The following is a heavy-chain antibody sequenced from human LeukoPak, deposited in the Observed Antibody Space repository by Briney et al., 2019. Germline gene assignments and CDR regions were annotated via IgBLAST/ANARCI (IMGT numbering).Heavy chain of an antibody. CDR1: GFTFSNSG. V-gene: IGHV3-30*03. J-gene: IGHJ3*02. Sequence: GGSLRLSCAASGFTFSNSGMLWVRQAPGKGLEWVAYTLFDGISTYYADSVKGRFTISRDNAKNSLYLQMNSLRAEDTAVYYCARAKRNGFDIWGQGTMVTVSS. CDR3: ARAKRNGFDI. CDR2: TLFDGIST.